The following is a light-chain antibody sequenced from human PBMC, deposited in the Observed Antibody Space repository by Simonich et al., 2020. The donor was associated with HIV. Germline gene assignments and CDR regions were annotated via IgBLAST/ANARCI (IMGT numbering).Light chain of an antibody. CDR3: QQYYRTPPT. J-gene: IGKJ1*01. CDR1: QSVLSSSNNKNY. CDR2: WAA. V-gene: IGKV4-1*01. Sequence: DTVMTQSPDSLAVSSGEMATIHCKSSQSVLSSSNNKNYLTWYQQKPGQPPKLLINWAATLEDGVPHSFGGRGSGTDFTLTISSLQAEDVAVYYCQQYYRTPPTFGQGTKVDIK.